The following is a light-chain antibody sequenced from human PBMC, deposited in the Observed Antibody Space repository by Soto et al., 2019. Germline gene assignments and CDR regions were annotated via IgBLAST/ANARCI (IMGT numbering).Light chain of an antibody. CDR1: QSVTTY. V-gene: IGKV1-39*01. CDR3: QQSYNAPLT. Sequence: GDGVTIACRASQSVTTYLNWYQQKPGKAPKLLIYAASSLQSGVPSRFSASGSGTNFTLTISSLQPEDFATYYCQQSYNAPLTFGGGTKVDIK. CDR2: AAS. J-gene: IGKJ4*01.